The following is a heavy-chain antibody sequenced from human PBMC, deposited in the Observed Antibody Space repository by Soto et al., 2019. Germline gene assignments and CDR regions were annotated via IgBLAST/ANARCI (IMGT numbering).Heavy chain of an antibody. Sequence: GGSLRLSCEGSGFTFSAYAMNWVRQAPGKGLEWVSYISSRGDTLYYADSVKGRFTISRDNAKNSLYLQMNSLRAEDTAVYYCARAVTSPTLYYYYGMDVWGQGTTVTVSS. CDR1: GFTFSAYA. D-gene: IGHD2-21*02. V-gene: IGHV3-48*04. CDR3: ARAVTSPTLYYYYGMDV. CDR2: ISSRGDTL. J-gene: IGHJ6*02.